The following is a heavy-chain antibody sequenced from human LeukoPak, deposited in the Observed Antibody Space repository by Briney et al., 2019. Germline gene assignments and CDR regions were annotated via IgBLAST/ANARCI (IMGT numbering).Heavy chain of an antibody. CDR3: ARGLFDVWGSYRDWEMGY. Sequence: PGGSLRLSCAASGFTFSSYWMHWVRQAPGKGLVWVSIIYSGSNTYYAGSVKGRFTISRDNAKNSLYLQMNSLRAEDTAVYYCARGLFDVWGSYRDWEMGYWGQGTLVTVSS. V-gene: IGHV3-53*01. CDR1: GFTFSSYW. D-gene: IGHD3-16*02. J-gene: IGHJ4*02. CDR2: IYSGSNT.